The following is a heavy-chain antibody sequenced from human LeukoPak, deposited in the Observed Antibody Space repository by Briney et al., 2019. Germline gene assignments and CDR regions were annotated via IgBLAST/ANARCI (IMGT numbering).Heavy chain of an antibody. CDR3: ARADGGYDSSGFPKLFPDY. Sequence: GGSLRLSCAASGFTFSSYGVHWVRQAPGKGLEWVAVIWYDGSNKYYADSVKGRFTISRDNSKNTPYLQMNSLRAEDTAVYYCARADGGYDSSGFPKLFPDYWGQGTLVTVSS. CDR2: IWYDGSNK. V-gene: IGHV3-33*01. D-gene: IGHD3-22*01. CDR1: GFTFSSYG. J-gene: IGHJ4*02.